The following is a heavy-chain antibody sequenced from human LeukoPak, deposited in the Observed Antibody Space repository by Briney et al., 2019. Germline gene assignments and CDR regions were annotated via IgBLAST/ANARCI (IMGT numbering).Heavy chain of an antibody. J-gene: IGHJ4*02. CDR3: VPKGTEGY. Sequence: PGGSLRLSCSASGFTFSSYAMHWVRQDPGKGLEYVSAISPDGSNTYYADSVKGRFSISRDNSKNTLYLQMSSLRPEDTAVYYCVPKGTEGYWGQGTLVTVSS. V-gene: IGHV3-64D*06. CDR1: GFTFSSYA. CDR2: ISPDGSNT.